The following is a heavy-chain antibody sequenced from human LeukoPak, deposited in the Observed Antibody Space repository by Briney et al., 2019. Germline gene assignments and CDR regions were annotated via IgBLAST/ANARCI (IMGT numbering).Heavy chain of an antibody. CDR2: IYTSGST. V-gene: IGHV4-4*07. CDR1: GGSISSYY. Sequence: SETQSLTCTVSGGSISSYYWSWIRQPAGKGLEWIGRIYTSGSTNYNPSLKSRVTMSVDTSKNQFSLKLSSVTAADTAVYYCARAGRVGATTAFDIWGQGTMVTVSS. J-gene: IGHJ3*02. CDR3: ARAGRVGATTAFDI. D-gene: IGHD1-26*01.